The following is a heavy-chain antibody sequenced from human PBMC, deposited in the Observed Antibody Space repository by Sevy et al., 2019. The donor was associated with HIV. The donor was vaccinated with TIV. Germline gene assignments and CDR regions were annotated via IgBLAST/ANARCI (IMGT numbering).Heavy chain of an antibody. V-gene: IGHV3-7*01. CDR1: GFTFSGYW. J-gene: IGHJ4*02. D-gene: IGHD1-26*01. CDR2: IKQDGSDK. Sequence: GGSLRLSCAASGFTFSGYWMNWVRQAPGKGLEWVANIKQDGSDKHYVDSVKGRFTISRDNAKNSRYLQMNSLRVEDTAVYYCAQEQLGRFDSWGQGTLVTVSS. CDR3: AQEQLGRFDS.